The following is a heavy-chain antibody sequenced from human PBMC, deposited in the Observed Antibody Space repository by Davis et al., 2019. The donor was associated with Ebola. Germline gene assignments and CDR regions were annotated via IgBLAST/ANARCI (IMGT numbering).Heavy chain of an antibody. J-gene: IGHJ4*02. V-gene: IGHV3-74*01. CDR2: VSVDEITT. CDR3: ARADGYNTPPDY. D-gene: IGHD3-10*01. Sequence: GESLKISCAASGFTVSSNHMSWVRQAPGKGLVWVARVSVDEITTTYADSVKDRFIISRDNTKNTLYLQVNSLRVEDTALYYCARADGYNTPPDYWGQGTLVTVSS. CDR1: GFTVSSNH.